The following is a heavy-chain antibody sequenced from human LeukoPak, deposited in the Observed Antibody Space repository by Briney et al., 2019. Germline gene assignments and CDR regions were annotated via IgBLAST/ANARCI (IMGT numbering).Heavy chain of an antibody. CDR3: AGGPQPYRFDY. CDR1: GFTVSSNY. Sequence: PGGSLRLSCAASGFTVSSNYMSWVRQAPGKGLEWVSVIYSGGSTYYADSVKGRFTISRDNSKNTLYLQMNSLRAEDAAVYYCAGGPQPYRFDYWGQGTLVTVSS. CDR2: IYSGGST. J-gene: IGHJ4*02. V-gene: IGHV3-53*01. D-gene: IGHD2-15*01.